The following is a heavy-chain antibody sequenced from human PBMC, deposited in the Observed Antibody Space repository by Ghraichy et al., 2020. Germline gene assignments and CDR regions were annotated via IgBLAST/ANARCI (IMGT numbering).Heavy chain of an antibody. D-gene: IGHD3-16*02. V-gene: IGHV4-34*01. Sequence: SETLSLPCAVYGGSFSGYYWSWIRQPPGKGLEWIGEINHSGSTNYNPSLKSRVTISVDTSKNQFSLKRSSVTAADTAVYYCARVSDYVWGSYRRPIYYYYYMDVWGKGTTVTVSS. CDR2: INHSGST. CDR1: GGSFSGYY. CDR3: ARVSDYVWGSYRRPIYYYYYMDV. J-gene: IGHJ6*03.